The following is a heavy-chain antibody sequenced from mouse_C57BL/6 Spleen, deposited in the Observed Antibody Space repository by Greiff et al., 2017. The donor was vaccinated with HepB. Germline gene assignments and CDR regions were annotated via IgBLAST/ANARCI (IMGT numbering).Heavy chain of an antibody. J-gene: IGHJ3*01. CDR1: GFTFSDYG. CDR2: ISSGSSTI. CDR3: ARGGLRRGAWFAY. V-gene: IGHV5-17*01. Sequence: EVMLVESGGGLVKPGGSLKLSCAASGFTFSDYGMHWVRQAPEKGLEWVAYISSGSSTIYYADPVKGRFTISRDNAKNTLFLQMTSLRSEDTAMYYCARGGLRRGAWFAYWGQGTLVTVSA. D-gene: IGHD2-4*01.